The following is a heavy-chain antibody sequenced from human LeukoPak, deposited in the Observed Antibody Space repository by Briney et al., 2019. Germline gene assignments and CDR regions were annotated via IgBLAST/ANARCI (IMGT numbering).Heavy chain of an antibody. D-gene: IGHD3-22*01. CDR3: AKSGPYDSSGYYYGGFDY. CDR2: IRRSSSYI. CDR1: GLTFSSYS. J-gene: IGHJ4*02. V-gene: IGHV3-21*04. Sequence: GGSLRLSCAASGLTFSSYSMNCVRQAPGGGVEWVSSIRRSSSYIYYADAAKDRFTITRDNAKNSLYLQMNSLRAEDTAVYYCAKSGPYDSSGYYYGGFDYWGQGTLVTVSS.